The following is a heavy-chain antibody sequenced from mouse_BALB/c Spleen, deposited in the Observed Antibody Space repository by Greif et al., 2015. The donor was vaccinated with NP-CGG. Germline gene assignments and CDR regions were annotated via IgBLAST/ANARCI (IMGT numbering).Heavy chain of an antibody. CDR2: ISYDGSN. J-gene: IGHJ2*01. Sequence: EVQLQQSGPGLVKPSQSLFLTCSVTGYSITSGYYWNWIRQFPGNKLEWMGYISYDGSNNYNPSLKNRISITRDTSKNQFFLKLNSVTTEDTATYYCARGGNYPPSYFDYWGQGTTLTVSS. CDR3: ARGGNYPPSYFDY. V-gene: IGHV3-6*02. CDR1: GYSITSGYY. D-gene: IGHD2-1*01.